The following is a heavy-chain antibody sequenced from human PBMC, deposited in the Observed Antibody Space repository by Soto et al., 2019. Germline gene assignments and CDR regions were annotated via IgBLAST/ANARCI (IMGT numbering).Heavy chain of an antibody. J-gene: IGHJ2*01. CDR3: ARGNQRWLQLWYFDL. D-gene: IGHD5-12*01. CDR1: GGTFSNYP. Sequence: QVQLVQSGAEVKKPGSSVKVSCKASGGTFSNYPISWVRQAPGQGLEWMGGIIAILGTVNYAQKLQGRVTITADESTSTAYMELSRLRSEDTAVYYCARGNQRWLQLWYFDLWGRGTLVTVSS. V-gene: IGHV1-69*11. CDR2: IIAILGTV.